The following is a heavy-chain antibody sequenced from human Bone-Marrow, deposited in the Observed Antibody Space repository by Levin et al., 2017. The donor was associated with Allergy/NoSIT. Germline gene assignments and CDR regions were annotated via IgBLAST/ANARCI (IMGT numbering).Heavy chain of an antibody. CDR3: AKDLSPRIAVTGNIEY. Sequence: GGSLRLSCAASGFTFNDYTMHWVRQAPQRGLEWVSLISWDASTTYYADSVRGRFTISGDNSKNALYLQMNSLTTEDTALYYCAKDLSPRIAVTGNIEYWGQGTLVTVSS. CDR2: ISWDASTT. J-gene: IGHJ4*02. V-gene: IGHV3-43*01. D-gene: IGHD6-19*01. CDR1: GFTFNDYT.